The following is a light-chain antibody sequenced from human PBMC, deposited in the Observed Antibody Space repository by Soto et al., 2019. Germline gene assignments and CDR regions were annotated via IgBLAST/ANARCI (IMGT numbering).Light chain of an antibody. CDR3: QQPNNWRWW. Sequence: TRSQEIRSVSRGERAKISCRAGQSVGTFFAWYQQKPGQAPRLLIYDASNRATGIPARFSGSGSGTGFSFAVWTLQSDDFAVLTCQQPNNWRWWFAPGTKVDI. CDR2: DAS. CDR1: QSVGTF. J-gene: IGKJ1*01. V-gene: IGKV3-11*01.